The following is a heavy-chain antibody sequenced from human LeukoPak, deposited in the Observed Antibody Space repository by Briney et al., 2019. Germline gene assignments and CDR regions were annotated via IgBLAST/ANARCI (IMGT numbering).Heavy chain of an antibody. D-gene: IGHD5-24*01. Sequence: PGGSLRLSCAASGFTFSDYYMTWIRQAPGKGLEWISYISNSGSAVYYADSVKGRFTISRDNAKNSVYLQMNSLRAEDTAVYYCARDLIGRPREGYFDYWGQGILVTVSS. CDR2: ISNSGSAV. V-gene: IGHV3-11*04. CDR1: GFTFSDYY. J-gene: IGHJ4*02. CDR3: ARDLIGRPREGYFDY.